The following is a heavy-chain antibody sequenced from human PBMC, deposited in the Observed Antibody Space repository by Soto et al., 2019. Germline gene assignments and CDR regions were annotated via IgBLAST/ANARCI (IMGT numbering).Heavy chain of an antibody. Sequence: QVQLVQSGAEVKKPGASVKVSCKASGYTFTDYYVHWVRQAPGQGLEWMGWINSHTGATTYALKFQGRVSITRDTSNSTAFMELSRMIPDDPAVYYCARTGPRNYYQISRYWRQGTLVTASS. V-gene: IGHV1-2*02. CDR1: GYTFTDYY. J-gene: IGHJ4*02. CDR3: ARTGPRNYYQISRY. CDR2: INSHTGAT. D-gene: IGHD3-10*01.